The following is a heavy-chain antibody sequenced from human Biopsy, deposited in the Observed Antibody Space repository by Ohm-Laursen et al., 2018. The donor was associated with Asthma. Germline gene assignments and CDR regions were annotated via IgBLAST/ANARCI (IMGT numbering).Heavy chain of an antibody. CDR2: ISWNSGNI. V-gene: IGHV3-9*01. D-gene: IGHD3-22*01. CDR3: AKSADYYDSTDYLDF. CDR1: GFSFDDCA. J-gene: IGHJ4*01. Sequence: SLRLSCAASGFSFDDCAMHWVRQAPGKGLEWVSSISWNSGNIDYAASVKGRFTISRDNAKSSLYLQMQSLRPEDTAFYYCAKSADYYDSTDYLDFWGRGTLVAVSS.